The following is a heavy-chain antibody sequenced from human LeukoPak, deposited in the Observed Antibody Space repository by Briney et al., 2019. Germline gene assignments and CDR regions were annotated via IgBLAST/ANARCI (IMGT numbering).Heavy chain of an antibody. J-gene: IGHJ4*02. CDR2: ISGSGGNA. CDR3: AKGGTSSWYFVFDY. Sequence: PGGSLRLSCAASGFTFRSYAMTWVRQAPGKGLEWVSVISGSGGNAYYADSVKGRFTISRDNFKNTLYLQMNSLTAEDTAIYHCAKGGTSSWYFVFDYWGQGVLVTVSS. D-gene: IGHD6-13*01. CDR1: GFTFRSYA. V-gene: IGHV3-23*01.